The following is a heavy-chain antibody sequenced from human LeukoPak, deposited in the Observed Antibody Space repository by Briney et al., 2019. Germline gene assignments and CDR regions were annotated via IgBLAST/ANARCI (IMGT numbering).Heavy chain of an antibody. V-gene: IGHV1-18*01. Sequence: ASVKVSCKASGYTFTSYGISWVRQAPGQGLEWMGWISAYNGNTNYAQKLQGRVTMTTDTSTSTAYMELRSLRSDDTAVYYCARSVDWLLSEGYYFDYWGQGTLVTVSS. J-gene: IGHJ4*02. CDR3: ARSVDWLLSEGYYFDY. CDR2: ISAYNGNT. D-gene: IGHD3-9*01. CDR1: GYTFTSYG.